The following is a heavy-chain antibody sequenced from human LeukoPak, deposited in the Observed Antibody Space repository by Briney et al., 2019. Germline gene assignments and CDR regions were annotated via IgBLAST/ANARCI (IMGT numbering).Heavy chain of an antibody. J-gene: IGHJ3*02. D-gene: IGHD2-2*01. V-gene: IGHV3-30*02. Sequence: GGSLRLSCAASGFTFSSYGMHWVRQAPGEGLEWVAFIRYDGSKKDYTDSVKSRFTISRDNSKNTLYLQMNSLRTEDTAVYYCAKDRIPAALMAFDIWGQGTMVTVSS. CDR1: GFTFSSYG. CDR3: AKDRIPAALMAFDI. CDR2: IRYDGSKK.